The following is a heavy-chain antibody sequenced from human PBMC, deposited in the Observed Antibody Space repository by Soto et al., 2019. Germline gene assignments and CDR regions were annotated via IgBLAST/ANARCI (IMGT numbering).Heavy chain of an antibody. Sequence: SETLSLTCAVYGGSFSGYYWTGIRQPPGTGLEWIGEINHSGSTNYNPSLKSRVTISVDTSKNQFSLKLTSVTAADTAVYYCARDKLTGLLDYWGQGTLVTVSS. J-gene: IGHJ4*02. CDR1: GGSFSGYY. CDR2: INHSGST. D-gene: IGHD2-8*02. CDR3: ARDKLTGLLDY. V-gene: IGHV4-34*01.